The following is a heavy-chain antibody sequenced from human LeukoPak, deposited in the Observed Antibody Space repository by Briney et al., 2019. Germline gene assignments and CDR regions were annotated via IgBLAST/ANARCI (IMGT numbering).Heavy chain of an antibody. CDR2: TYYRSKWYN. D-gene: IGHD1-1*01. J-gene: IGHJ4*02. CDR3: AREGSEGYLFDY. Sequence: SQTLSLTCAISGDSVSSSSAAWSWIRQSPSRGLEWLGRTYYRSKWYNDYAVSVKSRITINPDISKNQFSLQLNSMTPEDTAVYYCAREGSEGYLFDYWGQGTLVTASS. CDR1: GDSVSSSSAA. V-gene: IGHV6-1*01.